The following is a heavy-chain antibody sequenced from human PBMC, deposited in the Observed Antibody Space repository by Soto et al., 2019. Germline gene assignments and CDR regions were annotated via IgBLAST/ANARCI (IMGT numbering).Heavy chain of an antibody. CDR3: ARDAISMVRGTNNWFDP. CDR2: INPNSGDT. CDR1: GYTFTAYY. D-gene: IGHD3-10*01. Sequence: ASVKVSCKASGYTFTAYYIHWVRQAPGQGLEWMGWINPNSGDTNYAQKFQGRVTMTRDTSISTAYMELSSLISDDTAVYYCARDAISMVRGTNNWFDPWGQGTLVTVSS. V-gene: IGHV1-2*02. J-gene: IGHJ5*02.